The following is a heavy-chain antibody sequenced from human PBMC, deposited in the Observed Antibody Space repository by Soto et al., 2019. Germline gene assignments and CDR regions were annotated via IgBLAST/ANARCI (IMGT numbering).Heavy chain of an antibody. CDR2: IKSKTDGGTT. D-gene: IGHD4-17*01. J-gene: IGHJ3*02. V-gene: IGHV3-15*01. CDR1: GFTFSNAL. CDR3: TTDTEVKYAVTDAFDI. Sequence: GGSLRLSWAASGFTFSNALMSWVRQAPGKGLEWVGRIKSKTDGGTTDYAAPVKGRFTISRDDSKNTLYLQMNSLKTEDTAVYYCTTDTEVKYAVTDAFDIWGQGTMVTVSS.